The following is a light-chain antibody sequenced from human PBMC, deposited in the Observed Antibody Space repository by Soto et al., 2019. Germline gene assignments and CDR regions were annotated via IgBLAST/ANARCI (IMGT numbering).Light chain of an antibody. CDR2: RND. V-gene: IGLV1-47*01. Sequence: VLTQPPSASGTPGQRVTISCSGSTSNIGSNYVYWYQHLPGTAPKLLIYRNDQRPSGVPDRFSGSKSGTSASLAISGLRSEDEADYYCAAWDDSLSGSVLFGGGTKLTVL. CDR1: TSNIGSNY. J-gene: IGLJ2*01. CDR3: AAWDDSLSGSVL.